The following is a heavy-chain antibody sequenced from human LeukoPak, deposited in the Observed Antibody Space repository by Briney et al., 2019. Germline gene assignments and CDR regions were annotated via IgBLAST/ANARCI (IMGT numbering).Heavy chain of an antibody. V-gene: IGHV3-33*01. D-gene: IGHD3-22*01. CDR1: GFTFSSYG. Sequence: GGSLRLSCAASGFTFSSYGMHWVRQAPGKGLEWVAVIWFDGSNKYYADSVKGRFTISRDNSKNTLYLQMNSLRAEDTALYYCARDGDYYDSSGYYNDWGQGTLDTVSS. J-gene: IGHJ4*02. CDR2: IWFDGSNK. CDR3: ARDGDYYDSSGYYND.